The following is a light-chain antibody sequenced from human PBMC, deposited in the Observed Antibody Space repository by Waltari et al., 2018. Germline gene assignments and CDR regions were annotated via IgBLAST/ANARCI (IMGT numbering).Light chain of an antibody. V-gene: IGLV2-11*01. J-gene: IGLJ2*01. Sequence: QSALTQPRSVSGSPGQSVTISCTGTSGDVYVSWYQQYPCKAPKLLIYDVSKRPSGVPNRFSGSKSGNTASLTISGLQAGDEADYYCCSYAGSVIFGGGTKLTVL. CDR1: SGDVY. CDR2: DVS. CDR3: CSYAGSVI.